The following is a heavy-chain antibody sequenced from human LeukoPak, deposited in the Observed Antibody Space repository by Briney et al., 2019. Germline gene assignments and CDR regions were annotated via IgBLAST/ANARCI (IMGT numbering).Heavy chain of an antibody. Sequence: KPSETLSLTCTVSGGSISNYYWSWIRQPPGKGLEWIGYIYYSGSTNYNPSLKSRVTISVDTSKNQFSLKLSSVTAADTAVYYCARHYNPFDYWGQGTLVTVSS. CDR2: IYYSGST. CDR1: GGSISNYY. V-gene: IGHV4-59*08. CDR3: ARHYNPFDY. J-gene: IGHJ4*02. D-gene: IGHD1-14*01.